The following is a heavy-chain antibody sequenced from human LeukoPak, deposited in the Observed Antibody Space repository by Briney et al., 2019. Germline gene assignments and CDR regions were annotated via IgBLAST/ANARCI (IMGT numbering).Heavy chain of an antibody. Sequence: SETLSLTCAVYGGSFSGYYWSWIRQPPGKGLEWNGEINHSGSTNYNPSLKSRVTISVDTSKNQFSLKLSSVTAADTAVYYCARGGGDCSGGSCYIENDYWGQGTLVTASS. CDR1: GGSFSGYY. CDR2: INHSGST. J-gene: IGHJ4*02. D-gene: IGHD2-15*01. V-gene: IGHV4-34*01. CDR3: ARGGGDCSGGSCYIENDY.